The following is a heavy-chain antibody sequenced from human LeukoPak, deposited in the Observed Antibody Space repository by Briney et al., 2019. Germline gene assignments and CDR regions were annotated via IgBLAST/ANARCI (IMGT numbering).Heavy chain of an antibody. CDR1: GFTFSSYT. V-gene: IGHV3-21*01. CDR3: ARDRGAYCGGDCYLGFDY. J-gene: IGHJ4*01. Sequence: PGGSLRLSCAASGFTFSSYTMNWVRQAPAKGLEWVSSIAPSSGYISYADSVKGRFTISRDNAKKSLYLQMTSLTAEDTAVYYCARDRGAYCGGDCYLGFDYWGRGTLVTVSS. CDR2: IAPSSGYI. D-gene: IGHD2-21*02.